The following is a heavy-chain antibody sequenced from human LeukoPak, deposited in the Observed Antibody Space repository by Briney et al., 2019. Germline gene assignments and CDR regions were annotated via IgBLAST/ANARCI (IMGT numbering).Heavy chain of an antibody. CDR1: GFTFSSYA. V-gene: IGHV3-30-3*01. D-gene: IGHD3-22*01. J-gene: IGHJ4*02. CDR2: ISYDGSNK. CDR3: ARSYYYDRKSGYFDY. Sequence: PGGSLRLSCAASGFTFSSYAMPWVRQAPGKGLEWVAVISYDGSNKYYADSVKGRYTISRDNSKNTLYLQMNSLRAEDTAVYYCARSYYYDRKSGYFDYWGQGTLVTVPS.